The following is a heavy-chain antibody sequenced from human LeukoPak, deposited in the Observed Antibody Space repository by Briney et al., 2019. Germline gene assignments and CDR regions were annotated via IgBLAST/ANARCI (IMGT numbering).Heavy chain of an antibody. J-gene: IGHJ5*02. CDR1: GGSISSYY. CDR2: IYYSGST. CDR3: AREGDATVTYNWFDP. D-gene: IGHD4-17*01. Sequence: SETLSLTCTVSGGSISSYYWSWIRQPPGKGLEWIGYIYYSGSTNYNPSLKSRVTISVDTSKNQFSLKLSSVTAADTAVYYCAREGDATVTYNWFDPWGQGTLVTVSS. V-gene: IGHV4-59*01.